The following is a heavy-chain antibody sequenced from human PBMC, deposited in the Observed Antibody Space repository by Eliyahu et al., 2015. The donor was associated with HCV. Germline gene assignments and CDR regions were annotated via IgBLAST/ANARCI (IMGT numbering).Heavy chain of an antibody. D-gene: IGHD2-15*01. CDR2: IWYDGSNK. V-gene: IGHV3-33*01. CDR1: GFTFSSYG. Sequence: QVQLVESGGGVVQPGRSLRLSCAASGFTFSSYGMHWVRQAPGKGLEWVAVIWYDGSNKYYADSVKGRFTISRDNSKNTLYLQMNSLRAEDTAVYYCARDWAAWHAFDIWGQGTMVTVSS. J-gene: IGHJ3*02. CDR3: ARDWAAWHAFDI.